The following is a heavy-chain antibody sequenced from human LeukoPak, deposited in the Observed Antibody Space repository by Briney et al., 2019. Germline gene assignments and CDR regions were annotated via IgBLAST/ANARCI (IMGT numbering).Heavy chain of an antibody. D-gene: IGHD3-3*01. CDR3: AREQYDFWSVSYYYYYMDV. J-gene: IGHJ6*03. V-gene: IGHV4-34*01. CDR1: GGSFSGYY. CDR2: INHSGST. Sequence: SETLSLTCAVYGGSFSGYYWSWIRQPPGKGLEWIGEINHSGSTNYNPSLKSRVTISVDTSKNQFSLKLSSVTAADTAVFYCAREQYDFWSVSYYYYYMDVWGKGTTVTVSS.